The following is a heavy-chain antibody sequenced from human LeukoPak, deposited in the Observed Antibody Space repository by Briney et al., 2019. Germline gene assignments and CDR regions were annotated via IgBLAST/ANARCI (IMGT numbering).Heavy chain of an antibody. V-gene: IGHV4-39*01. J-gene: IGHJ6*03. CDR1: GGYISSSSYY. D-gene: IGHD3-9*01. Sequence: PSETLSLTCNVSGGYISSSSYYWGWIRQPPGKGLEWIGSIYYSGSTYYNPSLKSRVTISVDTSKNQFSLRLTSVTAADTAVYYCARPYYDILTAGYYYYYMDVWGKGTTVTVSS. CDR2: IYYSGST. CDR3: ARPYYDILTAGYYYYYMDV.